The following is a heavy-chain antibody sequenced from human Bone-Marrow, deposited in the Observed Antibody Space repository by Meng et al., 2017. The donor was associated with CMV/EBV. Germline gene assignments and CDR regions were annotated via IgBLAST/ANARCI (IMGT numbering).Heavy chain of an antibody. CDR3: AGALNWSGYYVYYYYGMDV. Sequence: GESLKISCAASGFTFSSYDMHWVRQATGKGLEWVSAIGTAGDTYYPGSVKGRFTISRENAKNSMYLQMNSLRAEDTAVYYCAGALNWSGYYVYYYYGMDVWGQGTTVTVSS. V-gene: IGHV3-13*01. CDR1: GFTFSSYD. CDR2: IGTAGDT. J-gene: IGHJ6*02. D-gene: IGHD3-3*01.